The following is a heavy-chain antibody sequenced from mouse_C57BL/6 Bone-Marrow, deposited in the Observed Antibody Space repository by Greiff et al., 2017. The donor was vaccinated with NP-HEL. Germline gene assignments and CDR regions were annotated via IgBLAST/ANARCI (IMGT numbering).Heavy chain of an antibody. CDR3: ARRGITTVVDYYAMDY. D-gene: IGHD1-1*01. V-gene: IGHV1-9*01. Sequence: QVQLKQSGAELMKPGASVKLSCKATGYTFTGYWIEWVKQRPGHGLEWIGEILPGSGSTNYNEKFKGKATFTADTSSNTAYMQLSSLTTEDSAIYYCARRGITTVVDYYAMDYWGQGTSVTVSS. CDR1: GYTFTGYW. CDR2: ILPGSGST. J-gene: IGHJ4*01.